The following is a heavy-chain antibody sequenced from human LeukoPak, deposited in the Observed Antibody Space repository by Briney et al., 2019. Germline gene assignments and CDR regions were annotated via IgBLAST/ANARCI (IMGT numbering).Heavy chain of an antibody. D-gene: IGHD3-3*01. V-gene: IGHV4-59*01. J-gene: IGHJ6*03. CDR2: MSYSGST. CDR1: GGSISDY. Sequence: SETLSLTCTVSGGSISDYWSWIRPAPGKGLEWIGHMSYSGSTNYNPSLRSRVTMSLDTSKNQFSLKLSSVTAADTAVYYCARNHDFWSGHYYYYMDVWGKGTTVTVSS. CDR3: ARNHDFWSGHYYYYMDV.